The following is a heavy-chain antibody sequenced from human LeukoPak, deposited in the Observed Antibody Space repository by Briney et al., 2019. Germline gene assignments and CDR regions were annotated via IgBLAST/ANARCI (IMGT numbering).Heavy chain of an antibody. V-gene: IGHV3-7*01. J-gene: IGHJ5*02. Sequence: GGSLRLSCAASAFTFSTYWMVWVRQAPGKGLEWVANIEQDGSEKYYVDSVKGRFTISRDNAKNSLYLQMNSLRAEDTAVYYCAGAFAAAGWFDPWGQGTLVTVSS. CDR2: IEQDGSEK. D-gene: IGHD6-13*01. CDR1: AFTFSTYW. CDR3: AGAFAAAGWFDP.